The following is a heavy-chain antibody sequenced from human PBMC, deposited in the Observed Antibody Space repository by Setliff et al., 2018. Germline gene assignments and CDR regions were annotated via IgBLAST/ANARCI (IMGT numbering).Heavy chain of an antibody. CDR3: ARELRSPYWHLDS. D-gene: IGHD3-16*01. V-gene: IGHV1-69*06. Sequence: RASVKVSCKASGYSFSDSAVSWVRQAPGQGLEWMGGVIPLLETAKYAQKFQGRVTITADKSTSTGYMELSSLRSEDTAMYYCARELRSPYWHLDSWGQGTQVTVSS. CDR2: VIPLLETA. J-gene: IGHJ5*01. CDR1: GYSFSDSA.